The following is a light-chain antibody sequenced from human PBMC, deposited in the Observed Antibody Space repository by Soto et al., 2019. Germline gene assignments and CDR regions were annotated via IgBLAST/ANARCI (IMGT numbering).Light chain of an antibody. CDR3: QQYNNWPLT. CDR1: QGGSSN. J-gene: IGKJ5*01. Sequence: TVVPQSPETLTASSGARHPNYSRASQGGSSNFAWYQQKPGQAPRLLIYGASTRATGIPARFSGSGSGTEFTLTISSLQSEDFAVYYWQQYNNWPLTFGQGTRLEIK. CDR2: GAS. V-gene: IGKV3-15*01.